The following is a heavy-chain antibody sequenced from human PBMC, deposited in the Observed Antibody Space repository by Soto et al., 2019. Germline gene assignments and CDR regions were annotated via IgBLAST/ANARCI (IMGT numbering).Heavy chain of an antibody. J-gene: IGHJ5*01. CDR2: FDPEDGET. CDR3: SSDLGAAGTEGWLDF. Sequence: ASVKVAFKVSGYTLTELSMHWVRQAPGKGLEWMGGFDPEDGETIYAQKFQGRVTMTEDTSTDTAYMELSSLRSEDTAVYYCSSDLGAAGTEGWLDFWGQRSPVTVSS. D-gene: IGHD6-13*01. CDR1: GYTLTELS. V-gene: IGHV1-24*01.